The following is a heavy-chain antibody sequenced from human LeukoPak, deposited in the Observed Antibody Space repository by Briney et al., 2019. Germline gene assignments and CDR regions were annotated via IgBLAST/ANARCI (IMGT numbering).Heavy chain of an antibody. Sequence: PGGSLRLSCAASGFTFTSYKMNWVRQAPGKGLEWVGRIKKKGDGGTTDYAAPVKGRFTISRDDSKNMLYLEMNNLKIEDTAVYYCTTVTMVRDYDYWGQGTLVTVSS. D-gene: IGHD3-10*01. CDR3: TTVTMVRDYDY. V-gene: IGHV3-15*01. J-gene: IGHJ4*02. CDR2: IKKKGDGGTT. CDR1: GFTFTSYK.